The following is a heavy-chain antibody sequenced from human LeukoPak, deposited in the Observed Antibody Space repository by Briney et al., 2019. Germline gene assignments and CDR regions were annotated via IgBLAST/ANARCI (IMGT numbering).Heavy chain of an antibody. J-gene: IGHJ4*02. V-gene: IGHV3-64*04. CDR1: GFTFSSYA. D-gene: IGHD3-22*01. CDR2: ISSNGGTT. CDR3: ARDVASSGYYYFDY. Sequence: GGSLRLSCSASGFTFSSYAMHWVRQAPGKGLEYVSAISSNGGTTYYADSVKGRFTISRDNSKNTLYLQMNSLRAEDTAVYYCARDVASSGYYYFDYWGQGTLVTVSS.